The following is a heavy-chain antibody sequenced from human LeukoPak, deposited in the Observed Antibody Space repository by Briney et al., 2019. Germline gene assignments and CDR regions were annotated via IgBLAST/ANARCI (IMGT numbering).Heavy chain of an antibody. Sequence: SETLSLTCTVSGGSISSGDYYWSWIRQPPGKGLEWIGYIYYSGSIYYNPSLKSRVTISVDTSKNQFSLKLSSVTAADTAVYYCARDRGSSVDNAFDIWGQGTMVTVSS. D-gene: IGHD2-2*01. J-gene: IGHJ3*02. CDR2: IYYSGSI. CDR1: GGSISSGDYY. CDR3: ARDRGSSVDNAFDI. V-gene: IGHV4-30-4*01.